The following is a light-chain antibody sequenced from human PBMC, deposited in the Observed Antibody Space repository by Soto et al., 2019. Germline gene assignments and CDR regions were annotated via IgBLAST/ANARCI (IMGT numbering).Light chain of an antibody. CDR1: QVIHNY. J-gene: IGKJ1*01. Sequence: AVLLTQSPSSFSASTGDRATITCRASQVIHNYLAWYQQVPGKPPKLLLYAASILQTGVPSRFSGSGSGTDFTLTIDGLQSEDFATYFCQHYYNYPWTFGQGTTVE. CDR2: AAS. V-gene: IGKV1-8*01. CDR3: QHYYNYPWT.